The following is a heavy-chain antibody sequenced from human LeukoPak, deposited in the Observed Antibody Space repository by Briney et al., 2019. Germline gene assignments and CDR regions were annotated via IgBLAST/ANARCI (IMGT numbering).Heavy chain of an antibody. V-gene: IGHV3-53*01. CDR3: TRAPPGMTMMTDY. Sequence: PGGSLRLSCAVSGFTVSSIYMSWVRQAPGKGLEWVSFIYSDGNTYYADSVKGRFTLSRDSSRNTLYLQMNSLRVDDTAVYYCTRAPPGMTMMTDYWGQGTLVTVSS. CDR1: GFTVSSIY. CDR2: IYSDGNT. D-gene: IGHD3-22*01. J-gene: IGHJ4*02.